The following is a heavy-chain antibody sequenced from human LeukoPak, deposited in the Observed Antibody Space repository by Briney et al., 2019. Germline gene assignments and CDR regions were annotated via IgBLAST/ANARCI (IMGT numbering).Heavy chain of an antibody. D-gene: IGHD6-13*01. CDR2: IKQDGSEK. CDR1: GFTFSSYW. Sequence: GGSLRLSCAASGFTFSSYWMSWVRQAPGKGLEWVANIKQDGSEKYYVDSVKGRFTISRDNAKNSLYLQMNSLRAEDTAVYYCARVAAAAGRPLFDYWGQGTLVTVSS. CDR3: ARVAAAAGRPLFDY. V-gene: IGHV3-7*01. J-gene: IGHJ4*02.